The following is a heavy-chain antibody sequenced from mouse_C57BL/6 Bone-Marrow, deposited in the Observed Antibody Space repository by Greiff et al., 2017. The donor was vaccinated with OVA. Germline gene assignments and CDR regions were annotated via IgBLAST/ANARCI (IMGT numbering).Heavy chain of an antibody. CDR2: IGPGSGST. V-gene: IGHV1-77*01. D-gene: IGHD1-1*01. CDR3: ARGFHYYGSSNYAMDY. Sequence: VMLVESGAELVKPGASVKISCKASGYTFTDYYINWVKQRPGQGLEWIGKIGPGSGSTYYNEKFKGKATLTADKSSSTAYMQLSSLTSEDSAVYFCARGFHYYGSSNYAMDYWGQGTSVTVSS. J-gene: IGHJ4*01. CDR1: GYTFTDYY.